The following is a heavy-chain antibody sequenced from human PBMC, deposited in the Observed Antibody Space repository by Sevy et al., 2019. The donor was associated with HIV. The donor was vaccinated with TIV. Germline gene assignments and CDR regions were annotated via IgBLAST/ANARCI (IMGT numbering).Heavy chain of an antibody. D-gene: IGHD6-13*01. J-gene: IGHJ6*02. CDR1: GFTFSNAW. CDR2: ISGSGGST. Sequence: GGSLRLSCAASGFTFSNAWMNWVRQAPGKGLEWVSAISGSGGSTYYADSVKGRFTISRDNSKNTLYLQMNSLRAEDTAVYYCAKGLAAAGNYYYYGMDVWGQGTTVTVSS. CDR3: AKGLAAAGNYYYYGMDV. V-gene: IGHV3-23*01.